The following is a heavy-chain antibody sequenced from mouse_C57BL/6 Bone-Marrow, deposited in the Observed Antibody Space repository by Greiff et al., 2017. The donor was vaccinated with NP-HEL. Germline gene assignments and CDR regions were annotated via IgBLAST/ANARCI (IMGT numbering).Heavy chain of an antibody. Sequence: VQLQESGPELVKPGASVKISCKASGYTFTDYYINWVKQRPGQGLEWIGWIYPGSGNTKYNEKFKGKATLTVDTSSSIAYMQLSSLTSEDSAVYFCARDEKLCPDYYALDYWGQGTSVTVSS. V-gene: IGHV1-84*01. CDR1: GYTFTDYY. D-gene: IGHD1-1*02. J-gene: IGHJ4*01. CDR2: IYPGSGNT. CDR3: ARDEKLCPDYYALDY.